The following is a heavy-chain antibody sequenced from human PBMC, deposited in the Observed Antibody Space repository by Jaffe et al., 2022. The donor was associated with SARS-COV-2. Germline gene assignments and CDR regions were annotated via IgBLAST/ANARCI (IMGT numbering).Heavy chain of an antibody. D-gene: IGHD4-17*01. Sequence: QVQLVESGGGVVQPGGSLRLSCAASGFTFSIYGMHWVRQAPDKGLEWVAVISYDGSNIYYTDSVKGRFTISRDKSKNTLFLQMNSLRVEDTAMYYCAKDKVRATVTGWFDPWGQGTLVTVSS. CDR2: ISYDGSNI. CDR1: GFTFSIYG. CDR3: AKDKVRATVTGWFDP. J-gene: IGHJ5*02. V-gene: IGHV3-30*18.